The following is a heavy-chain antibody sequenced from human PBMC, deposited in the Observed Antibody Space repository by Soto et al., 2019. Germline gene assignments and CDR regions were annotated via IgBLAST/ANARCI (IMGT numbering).Heavy chain of an antibody. D-gene: IGHD5-12*01. CDR3: ARHLDGYNYYYYGMDV. Sequence: GESLKISCKGSGYSFTSYWISWVRQMPGKGLEWMGRIDPSDSYTNYSPSFQGHVTISADKSISTAYLQWSSLKASDTAMYYCARHLDGYNYYYYGMDVWGQGTTVTVSS. CDR1: GYSFTSYW. CDR2: IDPSDSYT. V-gene: IGHV5-10-1*01. J-gene: IGHJ6*02.